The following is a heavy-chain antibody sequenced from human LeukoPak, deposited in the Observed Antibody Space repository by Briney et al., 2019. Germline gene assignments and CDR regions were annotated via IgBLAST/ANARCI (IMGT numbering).Heavy chain of an antibody. V-gene: IGHV4-4*02. CDR1: GGSISSSTNW. CDR3: ATNCYYCIDV. Sequence: SGTLSLTCAVSGGSISSSTNWWSWVRQPPGKGLEWIGEIYHSGGTNYNPSLKSRITISVDKSQNQFSLKVNSLTAADTAVYYCATNCYYCIDVWGKGTTVTVSS. J-gene: IGHJ6*03. CDR2: IYHSGGT.